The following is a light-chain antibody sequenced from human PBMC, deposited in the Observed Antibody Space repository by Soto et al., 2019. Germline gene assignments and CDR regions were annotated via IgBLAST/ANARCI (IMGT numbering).Light chain of an antibody. CDR3: NSYTSSSTYV. V-gene: IGLV2-14*03. Sequence: QSALTQPVSVSGSPGQSITISCTGTSGDVGGYNYVSWYQQHPGKAPKLMIYDVSNRPSGVSNRFSGSKSGNTASLTISGLQAEDEADHYCNSYTSSSTYVFGTGTKLTVL. CDR1: SGDVGGYNY. J-gene: IGLJ1*01. CDR2: DVS.